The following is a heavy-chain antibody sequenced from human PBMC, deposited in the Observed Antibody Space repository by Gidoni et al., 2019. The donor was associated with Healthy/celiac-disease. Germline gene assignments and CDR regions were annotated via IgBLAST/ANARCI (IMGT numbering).Heavy chain of an antibody. CDR2: IIPIFGTA. V-gene: IGHV1-69*01. CDR1: GGNFSSYA. D-gene: IGHD6-13*01. CDR3: ARVAGVSSSWYNNLDY. Sequence: QVQLVQSGAEVKKPGSSVKVSCKASGGNFSSYAISWVRQATGQGLEWMGGIIPIFGTANYAQKFQGRVTITADESTSTAYMELSSLRSEDTAVYYCARVAGVSSSWYNNLDYWGQGTLVTVSS. J-gene: IGHJ4*02.